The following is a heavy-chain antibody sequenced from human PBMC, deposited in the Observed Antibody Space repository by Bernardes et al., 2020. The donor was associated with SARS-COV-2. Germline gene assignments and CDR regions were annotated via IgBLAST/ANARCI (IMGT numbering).Heavy chain of an antibody. Sequence: WETLSLTCTVSGDSISGYHWNWIRQPPGKGLEWIGHIFGSGSSKYSSSLESRVTISVDTSKNQFSLKLSSVTAADTAVYYCARGKMTVIQGVIPQLDLWGRGTLVTVS. D-gene: IGHD2-21*01. J-gene: IGHJ2*01. V-gene: IGHV4-59*01. CDR3: ARGKMTVIQGVIPQLDL. CDR2: IFGSGSS. CDR1: GDSISGYH.